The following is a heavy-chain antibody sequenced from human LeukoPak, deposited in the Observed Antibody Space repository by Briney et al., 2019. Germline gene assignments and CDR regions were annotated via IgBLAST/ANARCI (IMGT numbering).Heavy chain of an antibody. V-gene: IGHV3-21*01. D-gene: IGHD1-1*01. CDR2: ITGSSSYI. Sequence: PGGSLRLSCAASGFSFRSYSIDWVRQAPGKGLEWVSSITGSSSYISYADPVKGRFTISRDNAENSLFPQMNSLRPEDTAVYFCARDRLEGGETFDSWGQGTLVTVSS. J-gene: IGHJ4*02. CDR3: ARDRLEGGETFDS. CDR1: GFSFRSYS.